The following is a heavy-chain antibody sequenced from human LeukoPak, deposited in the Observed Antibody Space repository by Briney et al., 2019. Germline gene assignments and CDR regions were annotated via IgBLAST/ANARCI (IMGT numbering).Heavy chain of an antibody. Sequence: GGSLRLSCAASGFTFSSYGLHWVRQAPGKGLEWVAFIRDDGTNKNFADSVKGRFTISRDNSKNTLYLQMNSLRPEDTAVYYCAKSCSGGSCYPDYRGQGTLVTVSS. CDR1: GFTFSSYG. CDR2: IRDDGTNK. D-gene: IGHD2-15*01. J-gene: IGHJ4*02. V-gene: IGHV3-30*02. CDR3: AKSCSGGSCYPDY.